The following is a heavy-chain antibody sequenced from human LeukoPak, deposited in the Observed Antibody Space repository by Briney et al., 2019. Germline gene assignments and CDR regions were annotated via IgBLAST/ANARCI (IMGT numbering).Heavy chain of an antibody. V-gene: IGHV4-59*11. CDR2: IYYNGNT. CDR1: GGSISSHY. J-gene: IGHJ3*02. Sequence: SESLSLTCTVSGGSISSHYWNWIRQAPGKGLEWIGNIYYNGNTNYNSSLKSRVTISVDGSQSQFSLSLRSVTAADTAVYYCARAKQQLVFDAFDIWGQGTMATVSS. CDR3: ARAKQQLVFDAFDI. D-gene: IGHD6-13*01.